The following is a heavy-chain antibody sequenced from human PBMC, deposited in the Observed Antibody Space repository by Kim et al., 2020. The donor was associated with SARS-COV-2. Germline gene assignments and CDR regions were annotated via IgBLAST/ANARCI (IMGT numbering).Heavy chain of an antibody. CDR3: AAILTGYLVFDY. J-gene: IGHJ4*02. D-gene: IGHD3-9*01. V-gene: IGHV1-24*01. Sequence: ASVKVSCKVSGYRLNELSMHWVRQVPGKGLEWMSGFDPEDGQIMHAQKFQGRLSMTEDTSSDTVYMEMSSLTSDDTAVYYCAAILTGYLVFDYWGQGTL. CDR2: FDPEDGQI. CDR1: GYRLNELS.